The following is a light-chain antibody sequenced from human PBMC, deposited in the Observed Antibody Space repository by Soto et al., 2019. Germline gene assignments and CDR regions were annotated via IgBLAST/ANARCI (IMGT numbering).Light chain of an antibody. Sequence: IQLTQSPSSLSASVGDRVTITCRASQDISTYLAWYQQNPGRAPKRLIYLESILHTGVPSRFSGSGSGTAFTLTISRMQHEDFATHYCQQLDSDNTWTFGKGTRVEIK. V-gene: IGKV1-9*01. J-gene: IGKJ1*01. CDR3: QQLDSDNTWT. CDR1: QDISTY. CDR2: LES.